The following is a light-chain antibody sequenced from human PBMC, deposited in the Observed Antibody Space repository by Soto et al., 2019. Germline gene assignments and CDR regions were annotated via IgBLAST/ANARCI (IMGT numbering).Light chain of an antibody. V-gene: IGKV3-11*01. CDR3: QKRTNWPPHT. Sequence: EIVLTQSPATLSLSPGERATLSCRASRDIGNLLYWYQQKSGQAPRLLIYDSSNRASGVPARFSGSGSGIDFTLTISSLAPEDFAVYYCQKRTNWPPHTFGQGTKVEI. J-gene: IGKJ2*01. CDR2: DSS. CDR1: RDIGNL.